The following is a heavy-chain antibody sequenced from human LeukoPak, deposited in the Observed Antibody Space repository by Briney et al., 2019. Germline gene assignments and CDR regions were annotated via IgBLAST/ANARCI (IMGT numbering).Heavy chain of an antibody. Sequence: SSVPVSCQASGWTFSSYVISWVRQAAGQGREWMGRIIPIFGTAKYAQMFQGRVTLTTDESTNTAYMELSSLRSEDTAVYYCATQLGITIFGVVTSIGDDAFDIWGQGTMVTVSS. CDR2: IIPIFGTA. CDR1: GWTFSSYV. J-gene: IGHJ3*02. V-gene: IGHV1-69*05. CDR3: ATQLGITIFGVVTSIGDDAFDI. D-gene: IGHD3-3*01.